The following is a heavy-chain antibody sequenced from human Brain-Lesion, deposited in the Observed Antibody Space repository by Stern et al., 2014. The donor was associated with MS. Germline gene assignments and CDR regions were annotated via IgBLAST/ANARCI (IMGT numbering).Heavy chain of an antibody. CDR2: IYYSGNT. D-gene: IGHD2-15*01. V-gene: IGHV4-39*01. J-gene: IGHJ5*02. Sequence: VQLVESGPGLVKPSETLSLTCTVAGGSVSSTSYAWAWIRQPPGKGLEWIGTIYYSGNTSYSPSLKSRLTLSLETSKNQFSLQLRSVTAADTAVYYCAGEEDIRYCSGGSCTGNWFDPWGQGTLVTVSS. CDR1: GGSVSSTSYA. CDR3: AGEEDIRYCSGGSCTGNWFDP.